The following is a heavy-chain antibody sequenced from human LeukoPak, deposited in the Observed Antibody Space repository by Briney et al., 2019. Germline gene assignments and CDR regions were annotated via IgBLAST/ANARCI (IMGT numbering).Heavy chain of an antibody. J-gene: IGHJ4*02. CDR3: AGEITAVDF. D-gene: IGHD6-13*01. V-gene: IGHV4-59*01. CDR2: IHYSGST. CDR1: GGSISSYY. Sequence: SETLSLTCTVSGGSISSYYWSWIRRPPGKGLEWIGYIHYSGSTNYNPSLKSRVIISVDTSKNQFSLKLSSVSAADTAVYYCAGEITAVDFWGQGTLVTVSS.